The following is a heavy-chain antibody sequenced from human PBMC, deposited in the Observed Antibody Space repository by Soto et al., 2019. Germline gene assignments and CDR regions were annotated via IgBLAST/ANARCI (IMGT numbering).Heavy chain of an antibody. Sequence: GGSLRLSCAASGFTFSSYGMHWVRQAPGKGLEWVAVISYDGSNKYYADSVKGRFTISRDNSKNTLYLQMNSLRAEDTAVYYCAKDRADIVVVPAATTDYWGQGTLVTVSS. D-gene: IGHD2-2*01. CDR3: AKDRADIVVVPAATTDY. V-gene: IGHV3-30*18. CDR2: ISYDGSNK. CDR1: GFTFSSYG. J-gene: IGHJ4*02.